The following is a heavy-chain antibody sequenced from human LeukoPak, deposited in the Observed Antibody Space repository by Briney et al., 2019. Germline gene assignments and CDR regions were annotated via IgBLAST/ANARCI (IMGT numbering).Heavy chain of an antibody. CDR2: IGNTET. J-gene: IGHJ4*02. V-gene: IGHV3-23*01. D-gene: IGHD7-27*01. CDR1: GFTFSTFA. Sequence: GESLRLSCVASGFTFSTFAMSWVRQAPGKGLEWVSSIGNTETYYADSVKGRFTISRDNSKNTIYLHMNNLRAEDTVRYYCAKDGQAFNSNWDYFDSWGQGTLVTVSS. CDR3: AKDGQAFNSNWDYFDS.